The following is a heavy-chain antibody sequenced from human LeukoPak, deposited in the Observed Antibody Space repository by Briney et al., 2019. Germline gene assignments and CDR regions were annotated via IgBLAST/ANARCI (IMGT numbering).Heavy chain of an antibody. CDR1: GLTFSNYA. V-gene: IGHV3-23*01. J-gene: IGHJ3*02. CDR3: SKDPNGDYVGAFDM. D-gene: IGHD4-17*01. CDR2: ITGSGRGT. Sequence: GGSLRLSCTASGLTFSNYATTWVRQAPGKGLEWVSSITGSGRGTYYADSVKGRFSVSRDNSQNTVFLHMNSLRADDTALYYCSKDPNGDYVGAFDMWGPGTMVTVSS.